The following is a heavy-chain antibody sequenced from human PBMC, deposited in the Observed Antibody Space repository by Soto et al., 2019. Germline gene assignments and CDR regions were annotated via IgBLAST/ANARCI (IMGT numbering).Heavy chain of an antibody. CDR3: ARGHYDLSSGSRYDWFDP. CDR2: IYYSGNT. V-gene: IGHV4-59*01. D-gene: IGHD3-3*01. Sequence: SETLSPTCTVSGGSIGNNFWGWIGQPAGKGLEWIGYIYYSGNTNYNHSLKSRVTISVDTSKNHFSLTLSSVTAADTAVYYCARGHYDLSSGSRYDWFDPWGHGTPVTVSS. CDR1: GGSIGNNF. J-gene: IGHJ5*02.